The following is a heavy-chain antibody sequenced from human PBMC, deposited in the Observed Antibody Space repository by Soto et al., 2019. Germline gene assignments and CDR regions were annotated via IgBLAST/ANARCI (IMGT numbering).Heavy chain of an antibody. V-gene: IGHV3-33*01. Sequence: GGSLRLSCAASGFTFSNYGMHWVRQAPGKGLEWVAVIWYDGSNKYHADSVKGRFTISRDNSKNTLYLQMNSLRAEDTAVYYCARDGTGYYVMGYYFDYWGQGTLVTVSS. J-gene: IGHJ4*02. CDR2: IWYDGSNK. D-gene: IGHD3-9*01. CDR3: ARDGTGYYVMGYYFDY. CDR1: GFTFSNYG.